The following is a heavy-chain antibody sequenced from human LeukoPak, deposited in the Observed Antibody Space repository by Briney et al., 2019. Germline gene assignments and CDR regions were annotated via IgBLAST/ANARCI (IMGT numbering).Heavy chain of an antibody. CDR2: ISAYNGDR. CDR3: ARDDSGSLNWFDP. J-gene: IGHJ5*02. CDR1: GYTFTNYA. Sequence: ASVKVSCKASGYTFTNYAFGWVRQAPGQGLEWMGWISAYNGDRNYAQNFQGRVTMTTDTSTSTAFMELRSLGSDDTAVYYCARDDSGSLNWFDPWGQGTLVTVSS. D-gene: IGHD1-26*01. V-gene: IGHV1-18*01.